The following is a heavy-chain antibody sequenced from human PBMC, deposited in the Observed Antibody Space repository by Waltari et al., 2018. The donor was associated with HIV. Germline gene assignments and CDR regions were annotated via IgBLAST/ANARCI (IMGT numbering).Heavy chain of an antibody. CDR3: TRHRGAILLSSGRDGLDV. Sequence: QVQLVESGGGLVKPGGSLRLSCAASGFSLSDYYMSWIRQAPGKGLEWVSAMSPRGGSIDYEESVRGRFTISWDNAEDSLHLQRHSLRAEDTAVYYCTRHRGAILLSSGRDGLDVWGQGTTVTVSS. CDR1: GFSLSDYY. D-gene: IGHD3-10*01. J-gene: IGHJ6*02. CDR2: MSPRGGSI. V-gene: IGHV3-11*01.